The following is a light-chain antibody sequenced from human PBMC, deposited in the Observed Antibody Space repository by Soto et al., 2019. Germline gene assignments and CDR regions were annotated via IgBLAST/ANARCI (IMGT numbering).Light chain of an antibody. CDR2: GAS. CDR1: QTVRDN. J-gene: IGKJ4*01. Sequence: EIVMTQSPATLSVSPGERATLSCRASQTVRDNLAWYQQKPGQAPRLLIYGASIRATGIPARFGGSGSGTECTLTIDTLQSEDFAAYYCQQYNIWPLTFGGGTKVEIK. V-gene: IGKV3D-15*03. CDR3: QQYNIWPLT.